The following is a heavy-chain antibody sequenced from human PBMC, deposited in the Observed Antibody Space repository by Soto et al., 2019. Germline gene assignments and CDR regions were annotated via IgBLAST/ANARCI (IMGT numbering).Heavy chain of an antibody. D-gene: IGHD3-16*01. V-gene: IGHV4-39*01. Sequence: SETLSLTCTVSGGSISSSSYYWGWIRQPPGKGLEWIGSIYYSGSTYYNPSLKSRVTISVDTSKNQFSLKLSSVTAADTAVYYCARVLYDYIWGTPRSLDYWGQGTLVTVSS. CDR2: IYYSGST. CDR1: GGSISSSSYY. CDR3: ARVLYDYIWGTPRSLDY. J-gene: IGHJ4*02.